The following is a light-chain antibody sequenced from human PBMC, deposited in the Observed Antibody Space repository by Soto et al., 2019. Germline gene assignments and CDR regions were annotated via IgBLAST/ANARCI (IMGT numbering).Light chain of an antibody. CDR2: EVT. Sequence: QSVLTQPASVSGSPGQSITISCTGTSGDIGSYNRVSWYQQHPGKAPKLIIYEVTDRPSGVSNRFSGSKSGNTVSLTISGLQAEDEAEYYCSSYTNINTGACVFGTGTKVTVL. J-gene: IGLJ1*01. CDR1: SGDIGSYNR. CDR3: SSYTNINTGACV. V-gene: IGLV2-14*01.